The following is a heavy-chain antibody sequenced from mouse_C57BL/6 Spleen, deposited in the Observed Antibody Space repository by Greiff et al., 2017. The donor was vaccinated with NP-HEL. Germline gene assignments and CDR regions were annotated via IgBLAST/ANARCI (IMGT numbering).Heavy chain of an antibody. Sequence: QVQLQQSGAELVRPGTSVKVSCKASGYAFTNYLIEWVKQRPGQGLEWIGVINPGSGGTNYNEKFKGKATLTADTSSSTAYIQRSSLASEDSAVYFSARERTTVVADAMDYWGQGTSVTVSS. J-gene: IGHJ4*01. V-gene: IGHV1-54*01. CDR1: GYAFTNYL. D-gene: IGHD1-1*01. CDR2: INPGSGGT. CDR3: ARERTTVVADAMDY.